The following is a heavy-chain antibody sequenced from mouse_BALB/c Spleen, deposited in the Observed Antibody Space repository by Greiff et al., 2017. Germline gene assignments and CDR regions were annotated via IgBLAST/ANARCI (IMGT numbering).Heavy chain of an antibody. CDR2: ISNGGGST. V-gene: IGHV5-12-2*01. J-gene: IGHJ4*01. CDR3: ARHPSNWDYAMDY. CDR1: GFTFSSYT. D-gene: IGHD4-1*01. Sequence: EVMLVESGGGLVQPGGSLKLSCAASGFTFSSYTMSWVRQTPGKRLEWVAYISNGGGSTYYPENVKGRFTIARDNAKNTLYLQMSSLKSEDTAMYYCARHPSNWDYAMDYWGQGTSVTVSS.